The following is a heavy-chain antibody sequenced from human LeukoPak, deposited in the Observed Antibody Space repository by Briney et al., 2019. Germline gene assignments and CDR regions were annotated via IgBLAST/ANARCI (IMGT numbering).Heavy chain of an antibody. CDR1: GYTFTSYD. CDR2: MNPNSGNT. D-gene: IGHD6-19*01. Sequence: ASVKVSCKASGYTFTSYDINWVRQATGQGLEWMGWMNPNSGNTGYAQKFQGRVTITRNTSISTAYMELSSLRSEDTAVYYCARGPVAGTPNWFDPWGQGTLVTVSS. J-gene: IGHJ5*02. CDR3: ARGPVAGTPNWFDP. V-gene: IGHV1-8*03.